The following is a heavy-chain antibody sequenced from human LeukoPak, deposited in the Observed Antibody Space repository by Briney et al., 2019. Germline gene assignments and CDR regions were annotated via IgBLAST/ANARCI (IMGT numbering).Heavy chain of an antibody. Sequence: SETLSLTCTVSGGSISIYYWSWIRQPPGKGLEWIGDIYYSGSTSYNPSLKSRVTISVDTSKTQFSLNLSSVTAADTAVYYCARHAPPHDYGGNSDAFDIWGQGTLVPVSS. V-gene: IGHV4-59*08. CDR1: GGSISIYY. J-gene: IGHJ3*02. D-gene: IGHD4-23*01. CDR3: ARHAPPHDYGGNSDAFDI. CDR2: IYYSGST.